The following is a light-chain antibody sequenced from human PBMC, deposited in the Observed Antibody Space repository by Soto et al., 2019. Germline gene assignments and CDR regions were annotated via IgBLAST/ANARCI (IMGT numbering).Light chain of an antibody. Sequence: EIVMTQSPANLSVSPGEGATLSWRASQRVSNNLDWYQQKHGQAPRLLIYHASTGAIDIPARFSGSGSGTELTLTISSVQSEDFAVYYCQQYNEWPLTFGGGTKVEIK. CDR3: QQYNEWPLT. CDR2: HAS. J-gene: IGKJ4*01. CDR1: QRVSNN. V-gene: IGKV3-15*01.